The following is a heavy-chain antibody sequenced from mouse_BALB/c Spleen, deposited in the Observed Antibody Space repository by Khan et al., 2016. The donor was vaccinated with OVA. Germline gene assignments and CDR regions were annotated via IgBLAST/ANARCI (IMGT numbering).Heavy chain of an antibody. CDR3: ATQGSTYTWFAY. J-gene: IGHJ3*01. CDR2: IYPLNDDS. V-gene: IGHV1S136*01. D-gene: IGHD1-1*01. Sequence: EVQLQESGPELLKLGASVKMFCKASGYTFTSYVMHWVKQKPGQGLEWIGYIYPLNDDSKHSEKFKGKATLTSDTSSNTAYMELSSLTSEDSAVYYWATQGSTYTWFAYWGQGTMVTVSA. CDR1: GYTFTSYV.